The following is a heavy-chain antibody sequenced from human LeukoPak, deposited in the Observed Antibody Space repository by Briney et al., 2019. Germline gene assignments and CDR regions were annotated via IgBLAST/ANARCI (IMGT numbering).Heavy chain of an antibody. CDR1: GYSISSGYY. CDR3: ARPYDSSGYYPFDY. CDR2: IYHSGRT. Sequence: ASETLSLTCTVSGYSISSGYYWGWIRQPPGKGLEWIESIYHSGRTKYNPSLKSPVTISVDTSKNQFSLKLSSVTAADTAVYYCARPYDSSGYYPFDYWGQGTLVTVSS. V-gene: IGHV4-38-2*02. D-gene: IGHD3-22*01. J-gene: IGHJ4*02.